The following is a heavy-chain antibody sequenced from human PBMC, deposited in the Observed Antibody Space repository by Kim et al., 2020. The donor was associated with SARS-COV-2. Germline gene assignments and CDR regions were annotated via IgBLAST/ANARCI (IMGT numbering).Heavy chain of an antibody. D-gene: IGHD2-15*01. CDR3: ARDRAANYYYYGMDV. V-gene: IGHV4-31*02. J-gene: IGHJ6*02. Sequence: PSLKSRVTISVDTSKNQFSLKLSSVTAADTAVYYCARDRAANYYYYGMDVWGQGTTVTVSS.